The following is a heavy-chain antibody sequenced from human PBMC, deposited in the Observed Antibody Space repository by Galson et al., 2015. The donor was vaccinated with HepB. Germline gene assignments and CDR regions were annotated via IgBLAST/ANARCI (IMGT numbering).Heavy chain of an antibody. Sequence: SVKVSCKASGYTFTHYYIHWVRRAPGQGLEWLGWVNPNGGGTDYAQKFQGRVTLTGDTSISTAYMELSDMKSDDTAVYYCARSSLYQWNGYDAFDIWGQGTLVTVSS. CDR3: ARSSLYQWNGYDAFDI. J-gene: IGHJ3*02. CDR1: GYTFTHYY. CDR2: VNPNGGGT. V-gene: IGHV1-2*02. D-gene: IGHD1-20*01.